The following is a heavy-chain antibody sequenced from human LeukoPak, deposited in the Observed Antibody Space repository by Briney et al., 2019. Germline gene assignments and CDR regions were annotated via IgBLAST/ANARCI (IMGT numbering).Heavy chain of an antibody. Sequence: GGSLRLSCAAFGVAVSGYWMNWVRQAPGKGLVWVARINSDGRSTSHADSVKGRFTISRDNAKNTLYLQMNSLRVDDTAVYYCARDPKYGDLDYWGLGTLVTVSS. CDR2: INSDGRST. D-gene: IGHD4-17*01. V-gene: IGHV3-74*01. CDR3: ARDPKYGDLDY. CDR1: GVAVSGYW. J-gene: IGHJ4*02.